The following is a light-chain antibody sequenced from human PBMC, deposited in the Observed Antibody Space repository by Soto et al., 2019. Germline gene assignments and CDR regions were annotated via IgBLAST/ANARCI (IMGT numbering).Light chain of an antibody. CDR1: SSDVGGYDY. Sequence: QSAPSQPASVSGSPGQSITISCTGTSSDVGGYDYVSWYQQHPGKAPKLMIYEVDNRPSGVSNRFSGFKSGNTASLTISGLQAEDEADYYCISYAGNNKYVFGTGTKLTVL. CDR2: EVD. J-gene: IGLJ1*01. V-gene: IGLV2-14*01. CDR3: ISYAGNNKYV.